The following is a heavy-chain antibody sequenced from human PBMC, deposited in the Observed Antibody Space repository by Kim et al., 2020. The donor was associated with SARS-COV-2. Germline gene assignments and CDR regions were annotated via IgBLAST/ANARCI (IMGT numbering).Heavy chain of an antibody. V-gene: IGHV7-4-1*02. J-gene: IGHJ6*02. CDR2: INTNTGNP. CDR3: ARDKQLVYYYYGMDV. D-gene: IGHD6-13*01. Sequence: ASVKVSCKASGYTFTSYAMNWVRQAPGQGLEWMGWINTNTGNPTYAQGFTGRFVFSLDTSVSTAYLQISSLKAEDTAVYYCARDKQLVYYYYGMDVWGQGTTVTVSS. CDR1: GYTFTSYA.